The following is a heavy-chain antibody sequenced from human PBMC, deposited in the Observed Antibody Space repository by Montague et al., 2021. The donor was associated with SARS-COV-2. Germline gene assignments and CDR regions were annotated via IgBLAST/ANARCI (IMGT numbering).Heavy chain of an antibody. CDR3: ARVESSSLYKGASDI. CDR2: IYYSGST. Sequence: SETLSLTCTVSGGSISSNSYYWGWIRQSPGKGLEWIGSIYYSGSTYYNPSLRSRVTISVDTSQNQFSLRVYSVTAADTAVYYCARVESSSLYKGASDIWGQGTMVTVSS. J-gene: IGHJ3*02. V-gene: IGHV4-39*01. D-gene: IGHD3-22*01. CDR1: GGSISSNSYY.